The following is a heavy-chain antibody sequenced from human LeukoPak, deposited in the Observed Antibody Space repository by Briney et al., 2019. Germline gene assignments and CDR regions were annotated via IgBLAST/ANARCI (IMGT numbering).Heavy chain of an antibody. CDR2: VHLNGAT. CDR1: GGSISGFH. CDR3: TRESGAFSPFGF. D-gene: IGHD1-26*01. V-gene: IGHV4-59*12. Sequence: SETLSLTCTVSGGSISGFHWSWIWQPPGKGLEWIGEVHLNGATNYNPSVEGRVTMSIDKSKNHLSLEVISVTAADTAMYYCTRESGAFSPFGFWGQGTLVTVSS. J-gene: IGHJ4*02.